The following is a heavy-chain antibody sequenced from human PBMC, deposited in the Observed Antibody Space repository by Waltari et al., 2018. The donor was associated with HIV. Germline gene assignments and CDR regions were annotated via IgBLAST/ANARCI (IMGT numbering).Heavy chain of an antibody. Sequence: QLQLQESGPGLVKPSETLSLTCTVTAGSISSSRYYWGWIRQPPGKGLEWIGSSHYSGSTYYNPALKSRVTIAVDTSKNQFSLKLSSVTAADTAVYYCARRTVYDSSGYASYGMDVWGQGTTVTVSS. J-gene: IGHJ6*02. D-gene: IGHD3-22*01. CDR3: ARRTVYDSSGYASYGMDV. CDR1: AGSISSSRYY. V-gene: IGHV4-39*01. CDR2: SHYSGST.